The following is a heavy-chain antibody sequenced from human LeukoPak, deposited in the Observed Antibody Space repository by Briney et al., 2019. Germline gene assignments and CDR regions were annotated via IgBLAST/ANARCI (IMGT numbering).Heavy chain of an antibody. CDR2: ISSSGSTI. J-gene: IGHJ4*02. CDR3: AKDTTTVTSQGDY. Sequence: GGSLRLSCAASGFTFSSYGMHWVRQAPGKGLEWVSYISSSGSTIYYADSVKGRFTISRDNSNDTLYLQMNSLRAEDTAVYYCAKDTTTVTSQGDYWGQGTLVTVSS. CDR1: GFTFSSYG. D-gene: IGHD4-17*01. V-gene: IGHV3-48*01.